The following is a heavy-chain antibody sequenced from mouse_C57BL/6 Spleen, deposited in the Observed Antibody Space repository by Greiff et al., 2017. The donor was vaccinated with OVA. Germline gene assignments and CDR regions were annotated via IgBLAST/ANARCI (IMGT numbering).Heavy chain of an antibody. J-gene: IGHJ4*01. CDR3: ARGVTTVVADYAMDY. Sequence: QVQLQQSGAELVRPGTSVKMSCKASGYTFTNYWIGWAKQRPGHGLEWIGDIYPGGGYTNYNEKFKGKATLTADKSSSTAYMQFSSLTSEDSAIYYCARGVTTVVADYAMDYWGQGTSVTVSS. CDR2: IYPGGGYT. V-gene: IGHV1-63*01. D-gene: IGHD1-1*01. CDR1: GYTFTNYW.